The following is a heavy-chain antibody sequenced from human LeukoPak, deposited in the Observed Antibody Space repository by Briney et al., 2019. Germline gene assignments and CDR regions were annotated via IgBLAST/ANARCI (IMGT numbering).Heavy chain of an antibody. J-gene: IGHJ4*02. CDR3: ALRTGAYYYDSSGYPIIYFDY. D-gene: IGHD3-22*01. Sequence: GGSLRLSCAASGFTFSSYAMSWVRQAPGKGLEWVSAISGSGGSTYYADSVKGRFTISRDNSKNTLYLQMSSLRAEDTAVYYCALRTGAYYYDSSGYPIIYFDYWGQGTLVTVSS. V-gene: IGHV3-23*01. CDR2: ISGSGGST. CDR1: GFTFSSYA.